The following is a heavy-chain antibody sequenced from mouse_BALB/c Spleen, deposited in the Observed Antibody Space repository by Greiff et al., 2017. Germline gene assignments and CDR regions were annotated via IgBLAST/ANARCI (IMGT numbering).Heavy chain of an antibody. CDR1: GYTFTDYE. Sequence: QVQLQQSGAELVRPGASVTLSCKASGYTFTDYEMHWVKQTPVHGLEWIGAIDPETGGTAYNQKFKGKATLTADKSSSTAYMQLSSLTSENSAVYFCARRGGDGYYGFDYWGQGTTLTVSS. J-gene: IGHJ2*01. V-gene: IGHV1-15*01. CDR3: ARRGGDGYYGFDY. D-gene: IGHD2-3*01. CDR2: IDPETGGT.